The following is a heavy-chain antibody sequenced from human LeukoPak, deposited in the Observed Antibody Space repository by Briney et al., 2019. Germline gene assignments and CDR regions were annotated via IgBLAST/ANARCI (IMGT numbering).Heavy chain of an antibody. CDR2: IYPGDSDT. D-gene: IGHD1-26*01. J-gene: IGHJ4*02. CDR1: GYSFTSYW. V-gene: IGHV5-51*01. CDR3: ARQSEWEHRGPDY. Sequence: PEESLKISCKGSGYSFTSYWIGWVRQMPGKGLEWMGIIYPGDSDTRYSPSFQGQVTISADKSISTAYLQWSSLKASDTAMYYCARQSEWEHRGPDYWGQGTLVTVSS.